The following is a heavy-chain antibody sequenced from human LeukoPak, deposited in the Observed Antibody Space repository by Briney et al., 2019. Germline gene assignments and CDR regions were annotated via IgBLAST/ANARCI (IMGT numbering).Heavy chain of an antibody. CDR2: ITTNGRNT. J-gene: IGHJ5*02. CDR1: GFTFSASA. Sequence: GGSLRLSCSASGFTFSASAMHWVRQAPGKVPQFVSAITTNGRNTYYADSVKGRFTISRDNSKNTLYLQMNSLRAEDTAVYYCANGGGLLWFGELLRGWFDPWGQGTLVTVSS. CDR3: ANGGGLLWFGELLRGWFDP. V-gene: IGHV3-64*04. D-gene: IGHD3-10*01.